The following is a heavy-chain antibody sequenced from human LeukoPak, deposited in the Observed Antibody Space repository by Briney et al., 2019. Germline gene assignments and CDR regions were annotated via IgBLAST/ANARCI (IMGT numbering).Heavy chain of an antibody. CDR1: GGTFSSYA. Sequence: SVKDSCKASGGTFSSYAISWVRQAPGQGLEWMGGIIPIFGTANYAQKFQGRVTITTDESTSTAYMELSSLRSEDTAVYYCARDLDDSSNFDYWGQGTLVTVSS. V-gene: IGHV1-69*05. D-gene: IGHD3-22*01. J-gene: IGHJ4*02. CDR2: IIPIFGTA. CDR3: ARDLDDSSNFDY.